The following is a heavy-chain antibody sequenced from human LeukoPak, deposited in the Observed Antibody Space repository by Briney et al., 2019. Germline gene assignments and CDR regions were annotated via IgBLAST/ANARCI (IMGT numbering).Heavy chain of an antibody. CDR1: GYTLTELS. CDR3: ARDLRLIVVVPAPSYYCGMDV. V-gene: IGHV1-24*01. J-gene: IGHJ6*02. CDR2: FDPEDGET. D-gene: IGHD2-2*01. Sequence: ASVKVSCKVSGYTLTELSMHWVRQAPGKGLEWMGGFDPEDGETIYAQKFQGRVTMTDDTSTDTAYMELSSLRSEDTAVYYCARDLRLIVVVPAPSYYCGMDVWGQGTTVTVSS.